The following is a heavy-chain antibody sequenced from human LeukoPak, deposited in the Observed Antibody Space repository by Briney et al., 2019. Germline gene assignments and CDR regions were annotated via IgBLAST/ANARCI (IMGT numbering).Heavy chain of an antibody. CDR3: ARAVAGTDGMDV. CDR1: GLTFSSYW. V-gene: IGHV3-7*01. D-gene: IGHD6-19*01. CDR2: IKQDGSEK. Sequence: PGGSLRLSCAASGLTFSSYWMSWVRQAPGKGLEWAANIKQDGSEKYYVDSVKGRFTITRDNAKNSLYLQMNSLRAEDTAVYYCARAVAGTDGMDVWGQGTTVTVSS. J-gene: IGHJ6*02.